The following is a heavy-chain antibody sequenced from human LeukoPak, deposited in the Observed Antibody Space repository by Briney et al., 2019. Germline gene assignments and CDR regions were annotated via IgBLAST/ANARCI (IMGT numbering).Heavy chain of an antibody. V-gene: IGHV4-30-4*01. J-gene: IGHJ6*02. Sequence: SQTLSLTCTVSGGSISSGDYYWSWIRQPPGKGLEWIGYIYYSGSTYYNPSLKSRVTISVDTSKNQFSLKLSSVTAADTAVYYCARATASTIVPDYGMDVWGQGTTVTVSS. CDR2: IYYSGST. CDR1: GGSISSGDYY. CDR3: ARATASTIVPDYGMDV. D-gene: IGHD2-21*01.